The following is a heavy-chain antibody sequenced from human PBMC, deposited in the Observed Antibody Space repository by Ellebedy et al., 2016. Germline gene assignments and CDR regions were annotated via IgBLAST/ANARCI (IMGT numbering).Heavy chain of an antibody. V-gene: IGHV3-7*03. Sequence: GESLKISCAASGFTFSSYWMSWVRQAPGKGLEWVANIKQDGSEKYYVDSVKGRFTISRDNAKNSLYLQMNSLRAEDTAVYYCARVDGGRVVPAAIGSRQNYYYYGMDVWGQGTTVTVSS. J-gene: IGHJ6*02. D-gene: IGHD2-2*01. CDR1: GFTFSSYW. CDR3: ARVDGGRVVPAAIGSRQNYYYYGMDV. CDR2: IKQDGSEK.